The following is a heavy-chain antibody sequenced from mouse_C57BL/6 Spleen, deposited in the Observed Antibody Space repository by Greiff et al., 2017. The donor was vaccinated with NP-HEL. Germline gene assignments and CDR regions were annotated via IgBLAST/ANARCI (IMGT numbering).Heavy chain of an antibody. CDR1: GYSITSGYY. Sequence: VQLKESGPGLVKPSQSLSLTCSVTGYSITSGYYWNWIRQFPGNKLEWMGYISYDGSNNYNPSLKNRISITRDTSKNQFFLKLNSVTTEDTATYYCARVYYDYDEGYAMDYWGQGTSVTVSS. CDR3: ARVYYDYDEGYAMDY. D-gene: IGHD2-4*01. J-gene: IGHJ4*01. CDR2: ISYDGSN. V-gene: IGHV3-6*01.